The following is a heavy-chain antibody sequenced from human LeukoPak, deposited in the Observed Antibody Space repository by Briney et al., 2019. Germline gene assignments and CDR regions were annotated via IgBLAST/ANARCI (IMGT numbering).Heavy chain of an antibody. V-gene: IGHV3-15*01. D-gene: IGHD2-2*02. Sequence: GGSLRLSCAASGFTFSNAWMSWVRQAPGEGREWVGRIKSKTDGGTTDYAAPVKGRFTISRDDSKNTLYLQMNSLKTEDTAVYYCTTDPWYCSSTSCYTTLVDYWGQGTLVTVSS. CDR2: IKSKTDGGTT. CDR1: GFTFSNAW. J-gene: IGHJ4*02. CDR3: TTDPWYCSSTSCYTTLVDY.